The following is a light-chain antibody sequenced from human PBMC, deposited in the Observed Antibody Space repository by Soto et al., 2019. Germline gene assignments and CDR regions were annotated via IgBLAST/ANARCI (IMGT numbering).Light chain of an antibody. CDR2: TAS. V-gene: IGKV1-12*01. CDR1: QGISSW. CDR3: QQTTHLPLT. J-gene: IGKJ4*01. Sequence: DIQMTQSPSSVSASVGDRVTITCRASQGISSWLAWYQKKPGKAPKLLIFTASTLESGVPSRFSGSGSGTDFTLTISSLQPEDFATYYCQQTTHLPLTFGGGTKVEIK.